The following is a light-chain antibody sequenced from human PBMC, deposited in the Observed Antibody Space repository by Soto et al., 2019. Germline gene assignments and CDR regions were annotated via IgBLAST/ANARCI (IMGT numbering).Light chain of an antibody. Sequence: DIVMTQSPDSLAVSLGERATINCKSSQSVLYSSNNKNYLAWYQQKPGQPPKLLIYWASTRESGVPDRFSGSGSGTDFTLTISSLQAEDVAVYYCQQYYRTEFTFGPGTKVDIK. V-gene: IGKV4-1*01. CDR2: WAS. CDR3: QQYYRTEFT. J-gene: IGKJ3*01. CDR1: QSVLYSSNNKNY.